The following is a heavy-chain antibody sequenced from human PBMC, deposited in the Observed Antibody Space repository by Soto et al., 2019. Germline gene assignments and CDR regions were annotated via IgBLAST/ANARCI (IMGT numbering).Heavy chain of an antibody. CDR3: ARDSRRGDFYYYGMDV. Sequence: AGGSLRLSCAASGFTFSSYAMHWVRQAPGKGLEWVAVISYDGSNKYYADSVKGRFTISRDNSKNTLYLQMNSLRAEDTAVYYCARDSRRGDFYYYGMDVWGQGITVTVSS. D-gene: IGHD1-1*01. V-gene: IGHV3-30-3*01. CDR1: GFTFSSYA. J-gene: IGHJ6*02. CDR2: ISYDGSNK.